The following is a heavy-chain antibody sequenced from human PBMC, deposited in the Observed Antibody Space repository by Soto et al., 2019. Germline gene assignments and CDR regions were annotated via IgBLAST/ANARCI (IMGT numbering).Heavy chain of an antibody. J-gene: IGHJ5*02. V-gene: IGHV3-53*01. CDR3: ARGWYYAFSWFDP. Sequence: EVQLVESGGGLIQPGGSLRLSCAASGFTVISNYMSWFRQAPGKGLERVSVIYSGGSTYYAEAVKGRFTISRDNSKNTLYLQINRLRAEGTAVYYCARGWYYAFSWFDPWGQGTLVTVSS. CDR2: IYSGGST. CDR1: GFTVISNY. D-gene: IGHD6-19*01.